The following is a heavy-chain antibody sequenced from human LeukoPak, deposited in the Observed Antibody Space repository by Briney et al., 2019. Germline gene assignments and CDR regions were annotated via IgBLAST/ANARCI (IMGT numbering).Heavy chain of an antibody. Sequence: KAGGSLRLSCAASGFTCSDAWMSWVRQPSGKGLEWVGRIKTKIEGDTKDYAAPVEGRFFVSRDDSRNTLYLQMNGLRTEDTAVYYCTTDLSHSSGFNPDYWGQGTLVTVSS. CDR2: IKTKIEGDTK. J-gene: IGHJ4*02. CDR1: GFTCSDAW. CDR3: TTDLSHSSGFNPDY. V-gene: IGHV3-15*01. D-gene: IGHD3-22*01.